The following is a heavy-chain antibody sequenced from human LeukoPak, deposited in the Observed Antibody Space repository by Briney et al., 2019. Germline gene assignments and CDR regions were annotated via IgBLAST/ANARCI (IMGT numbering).Heavy chain of an antibody. D-gene: IGHD5-24*01. J-gene: IGHJ4*02. Sequence: RASVKVSCKASGYIFTAYYLHWVRQAPGQGLEWMGWINANNGDTNYAQKFQGRVTMTRDTSISTVYMELSRLTSDDTAVYYCMRDGDDYPYWGQGPLVSVSS. CDR1: GYIFTAYY. V-gene: IGHV1-2*02. CDR2: INANNGDT. CDR3: MRDGDDYPY.